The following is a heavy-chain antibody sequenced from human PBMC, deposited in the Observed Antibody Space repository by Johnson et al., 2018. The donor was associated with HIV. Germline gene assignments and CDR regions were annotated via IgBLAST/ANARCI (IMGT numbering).Heavy chain of an antibody. CDR3: AKVRGWSDDTFDI. Sequence: VQLVESGGGVVQPGRSLRLSCAASGFTFSSYAMHWVRQAPGKGLEWVAVISYDGSNKYYADSVKGRFTIPRDNSKNQLYLQMTSLRAEDTAVYYCAKVRGWSDDTFDIWGQGTMVTVSS. CDR1: GFTFSSYA. J-gene: IGHJ3*02. CDR2: ISYDGSNK. V-gene: IGHV3-30*04. D-gene: IGHD5-12*01.